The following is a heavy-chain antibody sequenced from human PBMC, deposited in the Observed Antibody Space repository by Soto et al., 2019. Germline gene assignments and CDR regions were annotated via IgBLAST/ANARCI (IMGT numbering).Heavy chain of an antibody. Sequence: GGSLRLSCAASGFTFSSYAMHWVRQAPGKGLEWVAVISYDGSNKYYADSVKGRFTISRDNSKNTLYLQMNSLRAEDTAVYYCATGISSFHYYNGMDVWGPVTKVPVSS. CDR1: GFTFSSYA. V-gene: IGHV3-30*04. CDR2: ISYDGSNK. CDR3: ATGISSFHYYNGMDV. D-gene: IGHD2-2*01. J-gene: IGHJ6*02.